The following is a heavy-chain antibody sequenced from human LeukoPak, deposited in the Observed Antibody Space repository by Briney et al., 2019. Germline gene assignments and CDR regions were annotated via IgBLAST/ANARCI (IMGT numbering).Heavy chain of an antibody. CDR1: GGSITNYY. V-gene: IGHV4-59*12. CDR2: IYYSGSA. CDR3: AIVEYYYDSSGYYGYAFDI. J-gene: IGHJ3*02. D-gene: IGHD3-22*01. Sequence: SETLSLTCTVSGGSITNYYWSWIRQPPGKGLEWIAYIYYSGSANYNPSLKSRVTMSVDTSKNQFSLKLSSVTAADTAVYYCAIVEYYYDSSGYYGYAFDIWGQGTMVTVSS.